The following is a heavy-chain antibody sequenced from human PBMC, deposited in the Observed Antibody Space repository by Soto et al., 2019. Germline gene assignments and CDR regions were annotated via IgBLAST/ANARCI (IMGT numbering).Heavy chain of an antibody. CDR1: GFPFGGYS. J-gene: IGHJ5*02. Sequence: GGPLRVFCVASGFPFGGYSMIWVRQAPGKGLEGVSSISRSGGFIYYADSLKGRFTISRDNAKNSVFLQMNSLRGDDMAVYYCAIDAYEWNYLDVLYPWGQGILFTVSS. V-gene: IGHV3-21*01. D-gene: IGHD1-7*01. CDR2: ISRSGGFI. CDR3: AIDAYEWNYLDVLYP.